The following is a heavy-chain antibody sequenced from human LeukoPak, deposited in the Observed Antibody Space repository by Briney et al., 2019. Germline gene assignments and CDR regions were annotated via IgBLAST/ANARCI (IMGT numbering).Heavy chain of an antibody. CDR3: ARLPAHYCSSTSCDDSWSDP. CDR1: GGSISSYY. J-gene: IGHJ5*02. CDR2: ISHSGST. V-gene: IGHV4-59*08. Sequence: PSETLSLTCTVSGGSISSYYWSWIRQTPGKGLEWIGYISHSGSTSYNPSLKSRVTISIDTSKSQFSLKLRSVTAADTAVYYCARLPAHYCSSTSCDDSWSDPWGQGTLVTVSS. D-gene: IGHD2-2*01.